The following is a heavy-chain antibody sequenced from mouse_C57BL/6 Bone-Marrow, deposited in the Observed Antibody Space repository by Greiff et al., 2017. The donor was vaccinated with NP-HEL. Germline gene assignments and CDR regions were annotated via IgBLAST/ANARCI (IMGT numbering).Heavy chain of an antibody. CDR3: ARFDYGGYYAMDY. J-gene: IGHJ4*01. D-gene: IGHD1-1*01. Sequence: QVQLKESGAELAKPGASVKLSCKASGYTFTSYWMHWVKQRPGQGLEWIGYINPSSGYTKYNQKFKDKATLTADKSSSTAYMQLSSLTYEDSAVYYCARFDYGGYYAMDYWGQGTSVTVSS. CDR2: INPSSGYT. CDR1: GYTFTSYW. V-gene: IGHV1-7*01.